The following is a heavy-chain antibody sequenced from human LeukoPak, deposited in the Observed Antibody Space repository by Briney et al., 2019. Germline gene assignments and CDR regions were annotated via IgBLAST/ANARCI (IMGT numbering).Heavy chain of an antibody. CDR1: GFTFSSYW. J-gene: IGHJ3*02. D-gene: IGHD7-27*01. Sequence: GGSLRLSCAASGFTFSSYWMHWVRQAPGKGPVWVSRINTDGSSTSYADSVKGRFTISRDNAKNSLYLQMNSLRAEDTAVYYCARDTKTGDIDIWGQGTMVTVSS. CDR3: ARDTKTGDIDI. V-gene: IGHV3-74*01. CDR2: INTDGSST.